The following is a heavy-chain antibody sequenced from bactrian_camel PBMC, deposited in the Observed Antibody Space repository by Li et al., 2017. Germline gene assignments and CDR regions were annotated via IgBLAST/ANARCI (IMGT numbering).Heavy chain of an antibody. Sequence: HVQLVESGGGSVHSGGSPQLSCVASGWTYRTYCMGWFRQVSGKKRELVAAFDSDGSTSYEDSVKGRFAISRDGDKNTLYLQMNNLKPEDTALYICGAVLGGGYCMWRPERYEYYGQGTQVTVS. J-gene: IGHJ4*01. D-gene: IGHD2*01. CDR1: GWTYRTYC. CDR2: FDSDGST. V-gene: IGHV3S53*01.